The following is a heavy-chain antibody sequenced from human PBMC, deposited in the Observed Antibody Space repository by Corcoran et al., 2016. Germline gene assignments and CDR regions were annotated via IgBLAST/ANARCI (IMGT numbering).Heavy chain of an antibody. D-gene: IGHD1-7*01. CDR2: IYYSGST. CDR1: GGSISSYY. V-gene: IGHV4-59*01. Sequence: QVQLQESGPGLVKPSETLSLTCTVSGGSISSYYWSWIRQPPGKGLEWIGYIYYSGSTNYNPSLKSRVTISVDTSKNQFSLKLSSVTAADTAVYYWARVNYARPGWFDPWGQGTLVTVSS. J-gene: IGHJ5*02. CDR3: ARVNYARPGWFDP.